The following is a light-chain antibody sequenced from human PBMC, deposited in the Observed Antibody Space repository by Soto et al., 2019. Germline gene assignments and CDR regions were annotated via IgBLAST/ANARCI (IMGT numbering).Light chain of an antibody. V-gene: IGKV1-5*03. CDR2: KAS. CDR3: QHYNSYSEA. Sequence: IQLTQSPSSLSASVGDRVTISCRASRDIRNVLAWYQQKPGKAPKLLIYKASTLKSGVPSRFSGSGSGTEFTLTISSLQPDDFATYYCQHYNSYSEAFGQGTKVDIK. J-gene: IGKJ1*01. CDR1: RDIRNV.